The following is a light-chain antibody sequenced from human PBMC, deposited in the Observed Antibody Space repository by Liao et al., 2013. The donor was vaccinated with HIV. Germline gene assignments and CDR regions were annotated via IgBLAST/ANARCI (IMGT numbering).Light chain of an antibody. Sequence: SYDLTQSSSVSVSPGQTATITCSGDQVNSKAIAWFQQKEGQSPVAVIFQTTNRPSGIPERFSGSNSGNTATLTISGVEAGDEADYYCQVWDSSSDPLFGGGTKLTVL. CDR3: QVWDSSSDPL. CDR1: QVNSKA. V-gene: IGLV3-1*01. CDR2: QTT. J-gene: IGLJ2*01.